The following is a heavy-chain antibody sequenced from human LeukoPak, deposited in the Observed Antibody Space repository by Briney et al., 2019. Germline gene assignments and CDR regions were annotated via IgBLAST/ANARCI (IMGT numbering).Heavy chain of an antibody. CDR3: ARVQGGSSFYYYGMDV. CDR1: GFTFSSYS. Sequence: GGSLRLSCAASGFTFSSYSMNWVRQAPGKGLEWDSSISSSSSYIYYADSVKGRFTISRDNAKNSLYLQMNSLRAEDTAVYYCARVQGGSSFYYYGMDVWGQGTTVTVSS. D-gene: IGHD6-6*01. J-gene: IGHJ6*02. CDR2: ISSSSSYI. V-gene: IGHV3-21*01.